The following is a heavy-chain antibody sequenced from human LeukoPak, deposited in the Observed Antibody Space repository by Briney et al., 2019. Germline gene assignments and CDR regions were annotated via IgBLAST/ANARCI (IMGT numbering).Heavy chain of an antibody. Sequence: ASVKVSCKTSGYTFTDCGVTWVRQAPGQGLEWMGWVSSYNGNTKYAQKVQGRATMTTDTSTSTAYLELRSLRSDDTAVYYCARGFGSGSYPFDHWGQGTLVTASS. CDR3: ARGFGSGSYPFDH. D-gene: IGHD3-10*01. J-gene: IGHJ4*02. CDR2: VSSYNGNT. CDR1: GYTFTDCG. V-gene: IGHV1-18*01.